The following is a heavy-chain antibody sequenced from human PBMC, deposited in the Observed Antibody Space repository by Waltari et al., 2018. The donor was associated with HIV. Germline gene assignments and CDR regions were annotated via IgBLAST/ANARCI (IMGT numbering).Heavy chain of an antibody. CDR3: ARGVWFGEFPYFDY. D-gene: IGHD3-10*01. CDR2: IYTSGST. J-gene: IGHJ4*02. Sequence: QVQLQESGPGLVKPSQTLSLTCTVSGGSISSGSYYWSWIRQPAGKGLEWIGRIYTSGSTNYNPSLKSRVTISVDTSKNQFSLKLSSVTAADTAVYYCARGVWFGEFPYFDYWGQGTLVTVSS. V-gene: IGHV4-61*02. CDR1: GGSISSGSYY.